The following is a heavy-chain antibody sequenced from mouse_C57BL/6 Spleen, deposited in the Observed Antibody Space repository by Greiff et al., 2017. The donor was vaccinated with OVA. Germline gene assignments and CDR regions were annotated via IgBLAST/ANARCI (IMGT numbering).Heavy chain of an antibody. J-gene: IGHJ2*01. Sequence: QVQLKESGPGILQPSQTLSLTCSFSGFSLSTFGMGVGWIRPPSGKGLEWLAHIWWDDKYYNPALKSRLTISKDTSTNQVFLKIANVDTADTATYYCARVPYDYDGGSYYFDYWGQGTTLTVSS. D-gene: IGHD2-4*01. CDR3: ARVPYDYDGGSYYFDY. V-gene: IGHV8-8*01. CDR2: IWWDDK. CDR1: GFSLSTFGMG.